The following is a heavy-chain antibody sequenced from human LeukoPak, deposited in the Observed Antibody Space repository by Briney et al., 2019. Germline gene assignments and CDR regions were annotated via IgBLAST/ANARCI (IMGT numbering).Heavy chain of an antibody. J-gene: IGHJ4*02. CDR2: VHNVGST. Sequence: SETLSLTCTVSGVSTTNGIYYWAWIRQSPGKGLEWIGSVHNVGSTYYNLSLRSRVTMSIDTSKNQFSLRLNSVTAADTAVYYRARHAEYNSGWHFYLDHWGQGILVTVSS. CDR1: GVSTTNGIYY. CDR3: ARHAEYNSGWHFYLDH. V-gene: IGHV4-39*01. D-gene: IGHD6-19*01.